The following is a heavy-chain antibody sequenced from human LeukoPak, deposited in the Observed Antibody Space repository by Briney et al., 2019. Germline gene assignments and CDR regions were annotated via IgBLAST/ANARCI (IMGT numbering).Heavy chain of an antibody. CDR3: ASSYGSGWS. CDR2: IRRGVGST. J-gene: IGHJ4*02. Sequence: GGSLRLSCAASGFTFSSYDLSWVRQAPGKGLECVSAIRRGVGSTYYADSVKGRFTISRDNSKNTLYLQMNNLRADDTAVYYCASSYGSGWSWGQGTLVTVSS. CDR1: GFTFSSYD. D-gene: IGHD6-19*01. V-gene: IGHV3-23*01.